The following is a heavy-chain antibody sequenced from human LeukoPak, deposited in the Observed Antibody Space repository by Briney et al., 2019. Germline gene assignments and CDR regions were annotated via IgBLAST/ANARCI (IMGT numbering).Heavy chain of an antibody. Sequence: PSETLSLTCTVSGXSISSYYWSWIRQPPGKGLEWIGYIYYSGSTNYNPSLKSRVTISVDTSKNQFSLKLSSVTAADTAVYYCARGSVVPPYVEVGSYFDYWGQGTLVTVSS. CDR3: ARGSVVPPYVEVGSYFDY. J-gene: IGHJ4*02. CDR2: IYYSGST. CDR1: GXSISSYY. D-gene: IGHD1-26*01. V-gene: IGHV4-59*01.